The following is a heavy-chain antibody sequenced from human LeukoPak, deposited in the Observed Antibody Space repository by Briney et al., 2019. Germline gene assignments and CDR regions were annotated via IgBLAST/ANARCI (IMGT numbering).Heavy chain of an antibody. J-gene: IGHJ4*02. CDR1: GFTFDDYA. CDR3: AKDSRSGYDILTGYYVY. V-gene: IGHV3-9*01. D-gene: IGHD3-9*01. CDR2: ISWNSGSI. Sequence: GGSLRLSCAASGFTFDDYAMHWVRQAPGKGLEWVSGISWNSGSIGYADSVKGRFTISRDNAKNSLYLQMNSLRAEDTALYYCAKDSRSGYDILTGYYVYWGQGTLVTVSS.